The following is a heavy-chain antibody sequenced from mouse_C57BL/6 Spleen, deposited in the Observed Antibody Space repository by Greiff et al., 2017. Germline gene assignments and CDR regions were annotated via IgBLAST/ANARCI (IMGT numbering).Heavy chain of an antibody. CDR3: ARGDYFDY. J-gene: IGHJ2*01. Sequence: EVQRVESGGGLVKPGGSLKLSCAASGFTFRDYGMHWVRQAPEKGLEWVAYISSGSSTIYYADTVKGRFTISRDNAKNTLFLQMTSLRSEDTAMYYCARGDYFDYWGQGTTLTVSS. V-gene: IGHV5-17*01. CDR1: GFTFRDYG. CDR2: ISSGSSTI.